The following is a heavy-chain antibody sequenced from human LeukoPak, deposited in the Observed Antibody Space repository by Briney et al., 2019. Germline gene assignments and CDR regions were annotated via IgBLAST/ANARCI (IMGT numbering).Heavy chain of an antibody. V-gene: IGHV4-30-4*02. Sequence: SETLSLTCTVSGGSISSGDYYWSWIRQPPGKGLEWIGYIYYSGSTYYNPSLKSRVTISVDTSKNQFSLKLSSVTAADTAVYYCARGEIAVAESFDYWGQGTLVTVSS. CDR1: GGSISSGDYY. CDR3: ARGEIAVAESFDY. CDR2: IYYSGST. D-gene: IGHD6-19*01. J-gene: IGHJ4*02.